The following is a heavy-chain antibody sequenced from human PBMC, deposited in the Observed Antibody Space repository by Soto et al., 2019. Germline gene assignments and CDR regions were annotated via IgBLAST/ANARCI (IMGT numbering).Heavy chain of an antibody. D-gene: IGHD3-3*01. J-gene: IGHJ4*02. V-gene: IGHV2-5*02. CDR3: VHGPYYNFWSGYPPLDY. Sequence: QITLKESGPTLVKPTQTLTLTCTFSGFSLNTSRVGVGWIRQPPGKALAWLALIYWDDDKRFSPSLKTRLTITRDTSKNQVVLTMNNRDPVDTATYYYVHGPYYNFWSGYPPLDYWGQGTLVTVSS. CDR1: GFSLNTSRVG. CDR2: IYWDDDK.